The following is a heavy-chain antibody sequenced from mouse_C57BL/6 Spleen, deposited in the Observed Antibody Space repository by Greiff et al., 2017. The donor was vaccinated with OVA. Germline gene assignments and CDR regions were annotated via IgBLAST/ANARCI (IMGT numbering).Heavy chain of an antibody. CDR1: GFTFSDYG. Sequence: EVKLMESGGGLVKPGGSLKLSCAASGFTFSDYGMHWVRQAPEKGLEWVAYISSGSSTIYYADTVKGRFTISRDNAKNTLFLQMTSLRSEDTAMYYCAREGNWAYYFDYWGQGTTLTVSS. J-gene: IGHJ2*01. CDR3: AREGNWAYYFDY. CDR2: ISSGSSTI. V-gene: IGHV5-17*01. D-gene: IGHD4-1*01.